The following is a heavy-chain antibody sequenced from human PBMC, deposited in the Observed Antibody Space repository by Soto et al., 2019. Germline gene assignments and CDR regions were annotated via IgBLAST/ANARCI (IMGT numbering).Heavy chain of an antibody. CDR2: ISAYNGNT. J-gene: IGHJ4*02. D-gene: IGHD6-19*01. Sequence: ASVKVSCKASGYTFTSYGISWVRQAPGQGLEWMGWISAYNGNTNYAQKLQGRVTMTTDTSTSTAYMELRSLRSDDTAVYYCARDRCSSGWRLNSDYWGQGTLVTVSS. CDR1: GYTFTSYG. V-gene: IGHV1-18*01. CDR3: ARDRCSSGWRLNSDY.